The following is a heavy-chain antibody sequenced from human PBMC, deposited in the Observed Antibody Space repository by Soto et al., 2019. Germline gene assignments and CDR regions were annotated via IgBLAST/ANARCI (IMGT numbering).Heavy chain of an antibody. CDR3: AAWPRSSWFDF. CDR2: IKGDGGEI. V-gene: IGHV3-7*05. CDR1: GFIFKTYW. D-gene: IGHD6-13*01. Sequence: EVQLVESGGGLVQPGGSLRLSCATSGFIFKTYWMGWVRQAPGTGLEWVAYIKGDGGEITYADSVKGRFTISRDNAKDSLYLQMNNLRVEDTAIYYCAAWPRSSWFDFWGQGTLVTVSS. J-gene: IGHJ4*02.